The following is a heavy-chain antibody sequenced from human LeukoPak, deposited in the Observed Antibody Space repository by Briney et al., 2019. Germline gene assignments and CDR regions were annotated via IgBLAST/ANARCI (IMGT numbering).Heavy chain of an antibody. CDR2: TYYRSTWYN. V-gene: IGHV6-1*01. CDR3: ARRLTQYDCFDP. J-gene: IGHJ5*02. Sequence: SQTLSLTCAISGDSVSSNSVTWNWIRQSPSRGPEWLGRTYYRSTWYNDYAVSVRGRITVNPDTSKNQFSLHLNSVTPEDTAVYYCARRLTQYDCFDPWGQEILVTVSS. D-gene: IGHD2-2*01. CDR1: GDSVSSNSVT.